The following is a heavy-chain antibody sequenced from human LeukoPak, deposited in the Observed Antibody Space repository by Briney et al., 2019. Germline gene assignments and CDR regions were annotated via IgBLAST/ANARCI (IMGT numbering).Heavy chain of an antibody. V-gene: IGHV4-61*01. D-gene: IGHD3-3*01. CDR1: GGSVSSGSYY. J-gene: IGHJ4*02. Sequence: SETLSLTCTVSGGSVSSGSYYWSWIRQPPGKGLEWIGYIYYSGSTNYNPSLKSRVTISVDTYKNQFSLKLSSVTAADTAVYYCASWYYDFWSGYKNFDYWGQGTLVTVSS. CDR3: ASWYYDFWSGYKNFDY. CDR2: IYYSGST.